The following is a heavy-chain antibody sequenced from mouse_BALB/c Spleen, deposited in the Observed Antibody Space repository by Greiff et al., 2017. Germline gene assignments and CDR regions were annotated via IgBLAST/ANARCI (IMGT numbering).Heavy chain of an antibody. CDR1: GFTFSDYY. CDR2: ISDGGSYT. CDR3: ASLYDYDFDY. D-gene: IGHD2-4*01. J-gene: IGHJ2*01. V-gene: IGHV5-4*02. Sequence: DVMLVESGGGLVKPGGSLKLSCAASGFTFSDYYMYWVRQTPEKRLEWVATISDGGSYTYYPDSVKGRFTISRDNAKNNLYLQMSSLKSEDTAMYYCASLYDYDFDYWGQGTTLTVSS.